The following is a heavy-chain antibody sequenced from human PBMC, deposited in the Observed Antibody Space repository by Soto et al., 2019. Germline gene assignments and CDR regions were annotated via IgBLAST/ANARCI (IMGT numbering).Heavy chain of an antibody. CDR1: GYTFTSYG. CDR2: ISAYNGNT. J-gene: IGHJ4*02. Sequence: ASVKVSCKASGYTFTSYGISWVRQAPGQGLEWMGWISAYNGNTNYAQKLQGRVTMTTGTSTSAAYMELRSLRSDDTAVYYCARDGGMITFGGVIAHEFDYWGQGTLVTVSS. V-gene: IGHV1-18*01. CDR3: ARDGGMITFGGVIAHEFDY. D-gene: IGHD3-16*02.